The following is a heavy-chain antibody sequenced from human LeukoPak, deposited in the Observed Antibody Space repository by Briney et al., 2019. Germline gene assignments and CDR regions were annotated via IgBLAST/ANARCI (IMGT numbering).Heavy chain of an antibody. J-gene: IGHJ4*02. V-gene: IGHV1-2*02. CDR2: INPNSGGT. CDR3: ARGVWDYYDSSGYYY. D-gene: IGHD3-22*01. Sequence: ASVKVSCKASGYTFTGYYMHWVRQAPGQGLEWMGWINPNSGGTNYAQKFQGRVTMTRDTSISTAYMELSRLRSDDTAVYYCARGVWDYYDSSGYYYWGQGTLVTVSS. CDR1: GYTFTGYY.